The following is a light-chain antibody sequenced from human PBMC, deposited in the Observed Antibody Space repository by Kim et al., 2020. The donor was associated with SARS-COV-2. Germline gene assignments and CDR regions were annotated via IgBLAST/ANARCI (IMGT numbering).Light chain of an antibody. CDR3: ASWESSLSAGV. Sequence: GHKLTVSCAGNNPSIGKNYVSWYLPLPQAAPKLLIYGSIYRPSGFPDRFSGSRSGTSATLGIAGLQTGDEADYYCASWESSLSAGVFGTGTKVTVL. J-gene: IGLJ1*01. CDR2: GSI. V-gene: IGLV1-51*01. CDR1: NPSIGKNY.